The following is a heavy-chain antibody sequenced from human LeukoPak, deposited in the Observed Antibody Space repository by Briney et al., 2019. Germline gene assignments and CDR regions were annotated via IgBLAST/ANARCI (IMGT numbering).Heavy chain of an antibody. CDR3: ARAPTWTGYYYYMDV. CDR1: GCTFTSYD. J-gene: IGHJ6*03. CDR2: MNPNSGNT. V-gene: IGHV1-8*01. D-gene: IGHD3-16*01. Sequence: ASVKVSCKASGCTFTSYDINWVRQATGQGLEWMGWMNPNSGNTGFAQKFQGRVTITRNTSISTAYMELISLRAEDTAVYFCARAPTWTGYYYYMDVWGKGTTVTVSS.